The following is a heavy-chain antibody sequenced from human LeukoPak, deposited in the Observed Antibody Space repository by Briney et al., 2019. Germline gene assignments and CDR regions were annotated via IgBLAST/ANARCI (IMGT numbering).Heavy chain of an antibody. CDR1: GFTVSSNY. CDR2: ISSSGDTT. J-gene: IGHJ5*02. Sequence: GGSLRLSCAASGFTVSSNYMSWVRQAPGKGLQWVSCISSSGDTTYYADSVKGRFTISRDTSKSTVYLQMNSLRADDTAVYYCAKEPFTSGSNWFDPWGQGTLVTVSS. CDR3: AKEPFTSGSNWFDP. D-gene: IGHD3-10*01. V-gene: IGHV3-23*01.